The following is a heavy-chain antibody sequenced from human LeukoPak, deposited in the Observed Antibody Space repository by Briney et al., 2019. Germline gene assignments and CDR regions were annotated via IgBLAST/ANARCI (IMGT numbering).Heavy chain of an antibody. CDR1: GVSISSSNSY. CDR2: IYYSGNT. CDR3: ARDLRWWFDP. Sequence: PSETLSLTCTVSGVSISSSNSYWGWIRQPPGKGLEWIGSIYYSGNTYYNASLKSQVSISIDTSKNQFSLKLSSVTAADTAVYYCARDLRWWFDPWGQGTLVTVSS. J-gene: IGHJ5*02. V-gene: IGHV4-39*02. D-gene: IGHD4-23*01.